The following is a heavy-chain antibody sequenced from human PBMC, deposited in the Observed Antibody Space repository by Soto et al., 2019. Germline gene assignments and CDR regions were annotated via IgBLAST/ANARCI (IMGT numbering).Heavy chain of an antibody. CDR3: ARGGIRGVGWNWLET. J-gene: IGHJ5*02. CDR1: GFTFSSHD. CDR2: IDSAGDA. V-gene: IGHV3-13*01. D-gene: IGHD3-10*01. Sequence: EVQLVESGGGLVQPGGSLRLSCAASGFTFSSHDMHWVRQVTGKGLEWVSGIDSAGDAKYPASVKGRFTISRENAKNSWHLQMSSLSAGDTAVYYGARGGIRGVGWNWLETWGQGTLVTVSS.